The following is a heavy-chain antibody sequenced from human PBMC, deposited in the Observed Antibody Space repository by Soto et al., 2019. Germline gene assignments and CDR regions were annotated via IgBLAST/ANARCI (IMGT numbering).Heavy chain of an antibody. V-gene: IGHV3-30*18. CDR1: GFTVSSYG. Sequence: SLRLSCAGSGFTVSSYGIHWVRQPPGKGLEWVAVISYDGSHKLYADSVKGRFTLSRDVSKGTLYLQMNSLRDEDTAVYFCAKDRSCWYYFEYWGQGTLVTVSS. CDR2: ISYDGSHK. CDR3: AKDRSCWYYFEY. J-gene: IGHJ4*02. D-gene: IGHD6-19*01.